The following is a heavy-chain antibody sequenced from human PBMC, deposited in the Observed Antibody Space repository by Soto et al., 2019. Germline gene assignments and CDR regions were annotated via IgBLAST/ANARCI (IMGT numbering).Heavy chain of an antibody. V-gene: IGHV3-30*18. Sequence: QVQLVESGGGVVQPGRSLRLSCAASGFTFSSYGMHWVRQAPGKGLEWVAVISYDGSNKYYADSVKGRFTISRDNSKNTLYLQMNSLRAEDTDVYYCAKDQLRGVRGVITYYYGMDVWGQGNTVTVSS. CDR3: AKDQLRGVRGVITYYYGMDV. CDR1: GFTFSSYG. J-gene: IGHJ6*02. D-gene: IGHD3-10*01. CDR2: ISYDGSNK.